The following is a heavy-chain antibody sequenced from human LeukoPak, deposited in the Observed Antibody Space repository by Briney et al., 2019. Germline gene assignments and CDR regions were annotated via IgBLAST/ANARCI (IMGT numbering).Heavy chain of an antibody. D-gene: IGHD4-23*01. CDR1: GIAISGYF. CDR3: ARDWSNYGGNLFDS. J-gene: IGHJ4*02. V-gene: IGHV4-59*01. Sequence: TSETLSLTCTVSGIAISGYFWSWIRQPPGKGLEWIGYIHYSGSTNYNPSLKSRVTISQDTSKNQFSLKLSSVTAADTAVYYCARDWSNYGGNLFDSWGQGTLVTVSS. CDR2: IHYSGST.